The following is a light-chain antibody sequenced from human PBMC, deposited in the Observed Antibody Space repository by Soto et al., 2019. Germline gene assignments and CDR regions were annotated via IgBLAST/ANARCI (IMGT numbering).Light chain of an antibody. J-gene: IGKJ1*01. CDR1: QSISTW. Sequence: DIQMTQSPSTLSASVGDRVTITCRASQSISTWLAWYQQKPGKAPKLLIYAASSLESGVPSRFSGSGSGTEFTLTISSLQPDDFASYYCQQYSCYSWTFGQGTKVEIK. CDR2: AAS. V-gene: IGKV1-5*01. CDR3: QQYSCYSWT.